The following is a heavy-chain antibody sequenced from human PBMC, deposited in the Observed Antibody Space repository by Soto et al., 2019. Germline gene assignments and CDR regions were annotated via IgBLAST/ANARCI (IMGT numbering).Heavy chain of an antibody. Sequence: GGSLRLSCAASGFTFSSYAMSWVRQAPGKGLEWVSAISGSGGSTYYADSVKGRFTISRDNSKNTLYLQMNSLRAEDTAVYYCAKDKSMAEAEDYFDYWGQGTLVTVSS. CDR1: GFTFSSYA. D-gene: IGHD6-13*01. CDR2: ISGSGGST. J-gene: IGHJ4*02. V-gene: IGHV3-23*01. CDR3: AKDKSMAEAEDYFDY.